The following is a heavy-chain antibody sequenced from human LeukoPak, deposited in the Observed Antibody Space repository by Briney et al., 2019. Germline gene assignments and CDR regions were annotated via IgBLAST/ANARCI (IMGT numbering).Heavy chain of an antibody. CDR3: ARGSDIVGATRSAFDI. CDR2: ITSGGNT. J-gene: IGHJ3*02. Sequence: PGGSLRLSCAASGFTVSSNYMSWVRQSPGKGLEWVSVITSGGNTYYADSVKGRFTISRASSKNTLYLQIKSLRAQDTAVYYCARGSDIVGATRSAFDIWGQGTMVTVSS. V-gene: IGHV3-53*01. CDR1: GFTVSSNY. D-gene: IGHD1-26*01.